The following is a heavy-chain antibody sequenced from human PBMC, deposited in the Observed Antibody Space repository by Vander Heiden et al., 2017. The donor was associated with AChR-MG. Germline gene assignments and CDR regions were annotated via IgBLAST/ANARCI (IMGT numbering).Heavy chain of an antibody. D-gene: IGHD3-22*01. J-gene: IGHJ5*02. CDR3: ARAQGYYYDSSGSLRNP. CDR1: GFTFSSYW. CDR2: INSDGSST. Sequence: EVQLVESGGGLVQPGGSLRLSCAASGFTFSSYWMHWVRQAPGKGLVWVSRINSDGSSTSYADSVKGRFTISRDNAKNTLYLQMNSLRAEDTAVYYCARAQGYYYDSSGSLRNPWGQGTLVTVSS. V-gene: IGHV3-74*01.